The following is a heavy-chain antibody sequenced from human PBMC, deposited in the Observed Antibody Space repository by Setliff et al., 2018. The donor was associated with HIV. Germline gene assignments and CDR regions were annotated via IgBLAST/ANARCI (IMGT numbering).Heavy chain of an antibody. J-gene: IGHJ6*03. CDR1: GGSMTGYY. CDR3: ARQITMVRGVYQPYYYYYMDV. CDR2: IHYSGFA. Sequence: SETLSLTCTVSGGSMTGYYWSWIRQPPGKGLEWIAYIHYSGFANYNPSLKSRVTISVDTSKNQFSLKLSSVTAADTAVYYRARQITMVRGVYQPYYYYYMDVWGKGTTVTVSS. D-gene: IGHD3-10*01. V-gene: IGHV4-59*08.